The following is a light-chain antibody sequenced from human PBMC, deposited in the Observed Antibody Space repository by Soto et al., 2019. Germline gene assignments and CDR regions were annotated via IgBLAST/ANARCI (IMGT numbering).Light chain of an antibody. J-gene: IGKJ5*01. CDR3: QQTYSIPIV. Sequence: DIQMPQSPFSLSASVGDRVTITCRASQSVSTYLNWYQHKPGKVPELLIYAASTLESGVPPRFSGSGSGTDFSLTISHLQPEDFATYYCQQTYSIPIVFGQGTRLEIK. CDR1: QSVSTY. V-gene: IGKV1-39*01. CDR2: AAS.